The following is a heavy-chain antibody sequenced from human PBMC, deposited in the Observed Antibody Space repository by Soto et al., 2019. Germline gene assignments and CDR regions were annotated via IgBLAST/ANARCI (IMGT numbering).Heavy chain of an antibody. V-gene: IGHV4-39*01. CDR2: IYYSGST. Sequence: PSETLSLTCTVSGGSISSSSYYWGWIRQPPGKGLEWIGSIYYSGSTYYHPSLKSRATISVDTSKNQFSLKVSSVTAADTAVYYCATLSGEYVSDWGQGALVTVSS. D-gene: IGHD4-17*01. CDR3: ATLSGEYVSD. J-gene: IGHJ4*02. CDR1: GGSISSSSYY.